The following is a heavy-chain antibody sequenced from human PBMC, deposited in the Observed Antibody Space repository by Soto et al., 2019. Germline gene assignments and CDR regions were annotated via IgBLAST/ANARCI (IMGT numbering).Heavy chain of an antibody. D-gene: IGHD3-22*01. CDR1: GFSFRSYS. J-gene: IGHJ5*02. Sequence: GALRLSCAASGFSFRSYSMNWLRQAPGKGLEWISSISPTSSHIYSADSVKGRFTIPRDNAKNSLYLQMDSLRAEDTAVYYCGRGYYDGTDLLAWGKRNLVNVSS. CDR3: GRGYYDGTDLLA. V-gene: IGHV3-21*01. CDR2: ISPTSSHI.